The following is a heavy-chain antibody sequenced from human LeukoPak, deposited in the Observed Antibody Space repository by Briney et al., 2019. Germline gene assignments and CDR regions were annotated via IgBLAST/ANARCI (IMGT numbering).Heavy chain of an antibody. D-gene: IGHD3-3*01. CDR1: GGSFSGYY. V-gene: IGHV4-34*01. CDR3: ARGVWSGWRGGFDY. J-gene: IGHJ4*02. CDR2: INHSGGT. Sequence: SETLSLTCAVYGGSFSGYYWSWIRQPPGKGLEWIGEINHSGGTNYNPSLKSRVTISVDTSKNQFSLKLSSVTAAGAAVYYCARGVWSGWRGGFDYWGQGTLVTVSS.